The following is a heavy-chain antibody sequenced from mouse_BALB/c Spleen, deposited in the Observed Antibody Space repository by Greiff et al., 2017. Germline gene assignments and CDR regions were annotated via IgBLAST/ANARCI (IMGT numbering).Heavy chain of an antibody. V-gene: IGHV5-17*02. J-gene: IGHJ4*01. CDR2: ISSGSSTI. Sequence: EVQGVESGGGLVQPGGSRKLSCAASGFTFSSFGMHWVRQAPEKGLEWVAYISSGSSTIYYADTVKGRFTISRDNPKNTLFLQMTSLRSEDTAMYYCARPYGNYDAMDYWGQGTSVTVSS. CDR1: GFTFSSFG. CDR3: ARPYGNYDAMDY. D-gene: IGHD2-1*01.